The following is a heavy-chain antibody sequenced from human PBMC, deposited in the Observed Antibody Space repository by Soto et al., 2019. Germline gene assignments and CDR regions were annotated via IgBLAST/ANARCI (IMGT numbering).Heavy chain of an antibody. CDR2: IYPGDSDT. Sequence: GDSLNTSCKGSGYTFTIYWIGWVRQMPGKGLEWMGIIYPGDSDTRYSPSFQGQVTISADKSISTAYLQWSSLKASDTAIYYCARRLYNWNPFDYWGQGTLVTVSS. V-gene: IGHV5-51*01. CDR1: GYTFTIYW. CDR3: ARRLYNWNPFDY. J-gene: IGHJ4*02. D-gene: IGHD1-20*01.